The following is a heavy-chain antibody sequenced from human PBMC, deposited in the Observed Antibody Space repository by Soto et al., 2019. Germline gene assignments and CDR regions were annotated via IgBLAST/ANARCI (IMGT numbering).Heavy chain of an antibody. CDR1: GGTFSSYT. D-gene: IGHD3-3*01. V-gene: IGHV1-69*04. CDR3: ARDRSGWDYYYYMDV. Sequence: GASVKVSCKASGGTFSSYTISWVRQAPGQGLEWMGRITPILGIANYAQKFQGRVTITADKSTSTAYMELSSLRSEDTAVYYCARDRSGWDYYYYMDVRGKGTTVTVSS. CDR2: ITPILGIA. J-gene: IGHJ6*03.